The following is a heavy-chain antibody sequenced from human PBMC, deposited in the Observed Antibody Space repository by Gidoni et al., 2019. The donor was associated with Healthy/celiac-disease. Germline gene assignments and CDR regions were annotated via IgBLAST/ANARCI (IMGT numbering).Heavy chain of an antibody. D-gene: IGHD2-15*01. J-gene: IGHJ5*02. CDR2: ISYDGSNK. Sequence: QVQLVESGGGVVQPGRSLRLSCAASGFTFSSYGMHWVRQAPGKGLEWVAVISYDGSNKYYADSVKGRFTISRDNSKNTLYLQMNSLRAEDTAVYYCAKDLHRWNWFDPWGQGTLVTVSS. CDR3: AKDLHRWNWFDP. V-gene: IGHV3-30*18. CDR1: GFTFSSYG.